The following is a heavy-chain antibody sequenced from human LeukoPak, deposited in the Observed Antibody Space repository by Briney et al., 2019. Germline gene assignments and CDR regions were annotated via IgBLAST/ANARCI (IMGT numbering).Heavy chain of an antibody. CDR2: IYYSGST. Sequence: SETLSLTCTVSGGSTSSSSYYWGWIRQPPGKGLEWIGSIYYSGSTYYNPSLKSRVTISVDTSKNQFSLNLSSVTAADTTVYYCARLYYDSSGYYQICYFDYWGQGTLVTVFS. CDR3: ARLYYDSSGYYQICYFDY. CDR1: GGSTSSSSYY. D-gene: IGHD3-22*01. J-gene: IGHJ4*02. V-gene: IGHV4-39*01.